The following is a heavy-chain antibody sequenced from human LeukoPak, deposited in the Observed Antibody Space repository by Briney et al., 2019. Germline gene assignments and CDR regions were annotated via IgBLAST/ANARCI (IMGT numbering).Heavy chain of an antibody. Sequence: ASVKVSCKASGYTFTSYGISWVRQAPGQGLEWMGWISAYNGNTNYAQKLQGRVTMTTDTSTSTAYVELRSLRSDDTAVYYCARESAVTIFGVVIGPSDYWGQGTLVTVSS. CDR1: GYTFTSYG. D-gene: IGHD3-3*01. V-gene: IGHV1-18*01. J-gene: IGHJ4*02. CDR2: ISAYNGNT. CDR3: ARESAVTIFGVVIGPSDY.